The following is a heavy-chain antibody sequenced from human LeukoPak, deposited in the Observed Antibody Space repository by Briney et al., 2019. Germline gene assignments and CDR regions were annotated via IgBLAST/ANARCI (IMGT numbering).Heavy chain of an antibody. CDR3: ARGLRGLAAADY. CDR2: IYSGGST. D-gene: IGHD6-13*01. J-gene: IGHJ4*02. Sequence: GGSLRLSCAASGFTVSSNYMSWVRQAPGEGLEWVSVIYSGGSTYYADSVKGRFAISRHNSKNTLYLQMNSLRAEDTAVYYCARGLRGLAAADYWGQGTLVTVSS. V-gene: IGHV3-53*04. CDR1: GFTVSSNY.